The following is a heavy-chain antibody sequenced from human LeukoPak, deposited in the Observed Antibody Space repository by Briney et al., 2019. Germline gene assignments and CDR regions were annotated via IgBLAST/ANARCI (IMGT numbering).Heavy chain of an antibody. J-gene: IGHJ4*02. Sequence: GASVKVSCKASGYTFTGYYMHWVRQAPGQGLEWMGWINPNSGGTNYAQKFQGRVTMTRDTSISTAYMELSRLRSDDTAVYYRARGRVAAAGTFPPYYWGQGTLVTVSS. D-gene: IGHD6-13*01. CDR1: GYTFTGYY. V-gene: IGHV1-2*02. CDR2: INPNSGGT. CDR3: ARGRVAAAGTFPPYY.